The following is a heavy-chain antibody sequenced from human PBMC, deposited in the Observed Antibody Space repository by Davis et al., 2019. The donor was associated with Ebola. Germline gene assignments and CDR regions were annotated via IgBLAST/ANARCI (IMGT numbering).Heavy chain of an antibody. Sequence: GESLKIFCAASGFTFSDAWMTWVRQAPGKGLEWVGRIKSKTGGGTTDFAAPVKGRFTISRDDSKNTLYLQMNSLKTEDTAVYYCTTDFYYDTWGYWGQGTLVTVSS. D-gene: IGHD3-22*01. CDR1: GFTFSDAW. CDR3: TTDFYYDTWGY. J-gene: IGHJ4*02. V-gene: IGHV3-15*01. CDR2: IKSKTGGGTT.